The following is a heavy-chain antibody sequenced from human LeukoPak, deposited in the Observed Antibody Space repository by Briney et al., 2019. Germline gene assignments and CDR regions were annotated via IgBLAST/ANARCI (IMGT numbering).Heavy chain of an antibody. D-gene: IGHD4-17*01. CDR3: ARPAALRTGGYYFDY. V-gene: IGHV3-72*01. J-gene: IGHJ4*02. CDR2: TRNKANSYTT. Sequence: GGSLRLSCAASGFTFSDHYMDRVRQAPGKGLEWVGRTRNKANSYTTEYAASVKGRFTISRDDSKNSLYLQMNSLKTEDTAVYYCARPAALRTGGYYFDYWGQGTLVTVSS. CDR1: GFTFSDHY.